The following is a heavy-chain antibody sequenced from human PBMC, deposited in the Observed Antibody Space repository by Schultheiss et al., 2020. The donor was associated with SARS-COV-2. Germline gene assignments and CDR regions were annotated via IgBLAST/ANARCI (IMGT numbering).Heavy chain of an antibody. CDR1: GGSFSDYY. Sequence: SETLSLTCAVYGGSFSDYYWSWIRQPPGKGLEWIGYIYYSGSTYYNPSLKSRVTISVDTSKNQFSLKLSSVTAADTAVYYCAREAAAAAGGWFDPWGQGTLVTVSS. D-gene: IGHD6-13*01. V-gene: IGHV4-30-4*01. CDR3: AREAAAAAGGWFDP. CDR2: IYYSGST. J-gene: IGHJ5*02.